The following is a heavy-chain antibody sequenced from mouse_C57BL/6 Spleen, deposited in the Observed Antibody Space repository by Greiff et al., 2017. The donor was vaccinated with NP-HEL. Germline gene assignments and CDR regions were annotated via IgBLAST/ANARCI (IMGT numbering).Heavy chain of an antibody. CDR3: ARSPDGYYPYWYFDV. V-gene: IGHV1-9*01. CDR2: ILPGSGST. Sequence: QVQLKESGAELMKPGASVKLSCKATGYTFTGYWIEWVKQRPGHGLEWIGEILPGSGSTNYNEKFKGKATFTADTSSNTAYMQLSSLTTEDSAIYYCARSPDGYYPYWYFDVWGTGTTVTVSS. D-gene: IGHD2-3*01. CDR1: GYTFTGYW. J-gene: IGHJ1*03.